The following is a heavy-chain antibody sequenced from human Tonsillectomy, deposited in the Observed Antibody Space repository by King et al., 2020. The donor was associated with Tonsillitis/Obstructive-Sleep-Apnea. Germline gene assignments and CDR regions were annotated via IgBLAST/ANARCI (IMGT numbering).Heavy chain of an antibody. D-gene: IGHD2-2*01. CDR1: GGTFSSYA. CDR2: IIPIFGTA. V-gene: IGHV1-69*05. CDR3: ARSPPRYCSSTSCYAPYDAFDI. Sequence: QLVQSGAEVKKPGSSVKVSCKASGGTFSSYAISWVRQAPGQGLEWMGGIIPIFGTANYAQKFQGRVTITRDESTSTAYMELSSLRSEDTAVYYCARSPPRYCSSTSCYAPYDAFDIWGQGTMVTVSS. J-gene: IGHJ3*02.